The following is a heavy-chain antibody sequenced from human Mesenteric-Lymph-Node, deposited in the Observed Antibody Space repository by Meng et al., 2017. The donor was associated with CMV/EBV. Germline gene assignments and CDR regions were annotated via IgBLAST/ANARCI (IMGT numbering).Heavy chain of an antibody. D-gene: IGHD5-24*01. Sequence: GESLKISCAASGFTFSSYAMNWVRQAPGKGLQWVSIIYSGDSSTYYADSVKGRFTISRDTSKNTLYLQMNSLRAEDTAIYYCAKGGDGYNYYFDCWGQGTLVTVSS. CDR3: AKGGDGYNYYFDC. CDR1: GFTFSSYA. V-gene: IGHV3-23*03. J-gene: IGHJ4*02. CDR2: IYSGDSST.